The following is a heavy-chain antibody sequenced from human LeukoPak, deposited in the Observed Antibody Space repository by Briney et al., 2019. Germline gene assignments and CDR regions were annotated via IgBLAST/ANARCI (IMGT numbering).Heavy chain of an antibody. CDR2: IYSGGST. CDR3: AKVTLDYGDYGAFDY. V-gene: IGHV3-53*01. D-gene: IGHD4-17*01. CDR1: GFTVSSNY. Sequence: PGGSLRLSCAASGFTVSSNYMSWVRQAPGKGLEWVSVIYSGGSTCYADSVKGRFTISRDNSKNTLYLQMNSLRSEDTAVYYCAKVTLDYGDYGAFDYWGQGTLVTVS. J-gene: IGHJ4*02.